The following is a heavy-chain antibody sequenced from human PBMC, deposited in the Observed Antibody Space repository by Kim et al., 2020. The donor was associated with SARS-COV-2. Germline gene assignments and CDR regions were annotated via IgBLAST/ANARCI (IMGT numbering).Heavy chain of an antibody. CDR1: GFTFSDYY. J-gene: IGHJ5*02. V-gene: IGHV3-11*05. Sequence: GGSLRLSCAASGFTFSDYYMTWIRQAPGKGLEWLSYISSSGTYIKYADSVKGRFTISRDNAKKSLYLQMNSLRAEDTAVYYCARVSSGSSSWYWFDPWGQRTLVTVSS. CDR2: ISSSGTYI. D-gene: IGHD6-13*01. CDR3: ARVSSGSSSWYWFDP.